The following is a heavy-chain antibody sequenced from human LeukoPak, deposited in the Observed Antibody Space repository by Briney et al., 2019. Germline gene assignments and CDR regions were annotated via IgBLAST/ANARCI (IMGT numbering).Heavy chain of an antibody. CDR2: INPNSGGT. CDR3: ARVGEIRYFDWAPPYNDY. J-gene: IGHJ4*02. CDR1: GYTFTGYY. D-gene: IGHD3-9*01. Sequence: ASVKVSCKASGYTFTGYYMHWVRQAPGQGLEWMGRINPNSGGTNYAQKLQGRVTMTRDTSISTAYMELSRLRSDDTAVYYCARVGEIRYFDWAPPYNDYWGQGTLVTVSS. V-gene: IGHV1-2*06.